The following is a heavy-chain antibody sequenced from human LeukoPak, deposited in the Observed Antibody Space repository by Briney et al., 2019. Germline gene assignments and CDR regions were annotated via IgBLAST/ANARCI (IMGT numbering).Heavy chain of an antibody. Sequence: PSETLSLTCAVYGGSFSGYYWSWIRQPPGKGLEWIGEINHSGSTNYNPSLKSRVTISVDTSENQFSLKLSSVTAADTAVYYCARGGVPYSSGWYYFDYWGQGTLVTVSS. V-gene: IGHV4-34*01. CDR1: GGSFSGYY. CDR2: INHSGST. D-gene: IGHD6-19*01. J-gene: IGHJ4*02. CDR3: ARGGVPYSSGWYYFDY.